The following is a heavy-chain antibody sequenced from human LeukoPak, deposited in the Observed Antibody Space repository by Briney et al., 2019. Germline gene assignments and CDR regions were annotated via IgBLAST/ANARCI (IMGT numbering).Heavy chain of an antibody. CDR3: ARGYYDSSGYYYFDY. V-gene: IGHV4-34*01. J-gene: IGHJ4*02. Sequence: SETLSLTCAVYGGSFSGYYWSWIRQPPGKGLEWIGEINHSGSTNYNPSLKSRVTISVDTSKNQSSLKLSSVTAADTAVYYCARGYYDSSGYYYFDYWGQGTLVTVSS. D-gene: IGHD3-22*01. CDR1: GGSFSGYY. CDR2: INHSGST.